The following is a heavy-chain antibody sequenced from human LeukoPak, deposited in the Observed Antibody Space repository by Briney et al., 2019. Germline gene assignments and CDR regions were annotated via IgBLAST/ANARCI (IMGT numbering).Heavy chain of an antibody. Sequence: ASVKVSCKASGGTFISYAISWVRQAPGQGLEWMGGIIPIFGTANYAQKFQGRVTITADESTSTAYMELSSLRSEDTAVYYCARATELVLGAFDIWGQGTMVTVSS. J-gene: IGHJ3*02. V-gene: IGHV1-69*13. CDR3: ARATELVLGAFDI. CDR2: IIPIFGTA. CDR1: GGTFISYA. D-gene: IGHD6-13*01.